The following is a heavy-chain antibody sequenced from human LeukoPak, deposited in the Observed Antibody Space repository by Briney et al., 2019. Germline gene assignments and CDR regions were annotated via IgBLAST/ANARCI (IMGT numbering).Heavy chain of an antibody. Sequence: GGSLRLSCAVSGFTFSDSPIHWVRQASGRGLEWVGRIGSKANNYATTYGAAMKGRFTISRDDSKSTAYLQMNSLKTEDTAVYYCLIEPAYYVDVWGKGTAVTVSS. CDR3: LIEPAYYVDV. CDR1: GFTFSDSP. V-gene: IGHV3-73*01. CDR2: IGSKANNYAT. J-gene: IGHJ6*03. D-gene: IGHD1-14*01.